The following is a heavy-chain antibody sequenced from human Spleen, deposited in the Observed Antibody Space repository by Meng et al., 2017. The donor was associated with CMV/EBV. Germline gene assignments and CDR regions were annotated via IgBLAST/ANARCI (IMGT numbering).Heavy chain of an antibody. CDR3: ARSARPPVAAAGIFDY. V-gene: IGHV4-34*01. J-gene: IGHJ4*02. D-gene: IGHD6-13*01. Sequence: QVQLKEGGQGLLKPPEPLSLTCAVYGGSFSGYSWSWIRQPPGKGLEWIGEINHSGSTNYNPSLKSRVTISVDTSKNQFSLKLSSVTAADTAVYYCARSARPPVAAAGIFDYWGQGTLVTVSS. CDR1: GGSFSGYS. CDR2: INHSGST.